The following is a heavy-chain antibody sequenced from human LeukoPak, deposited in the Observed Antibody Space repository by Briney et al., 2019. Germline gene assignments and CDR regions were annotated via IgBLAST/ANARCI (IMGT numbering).Heavy chain of an antibody. Sequence: PGGSLRLSCAASGFTFSSYGMHWVRQAPGKGLEWVAFIRYDGSNKYYADSVKGQFTISRDNSKNTLFLQMNSLRAEDTAVYYCAKTTSYYDSSGQYNWFDPWGQGTLVTVSS. V-gene: IGHV3-30*02. CDR1: GFTFSSYG. J-gene: IGHJ5*02. CDR2: IRYDGSNK. CDR3: AKTTSYYDSSGQYNWFDP. D-gene: IGHD3-22*01.